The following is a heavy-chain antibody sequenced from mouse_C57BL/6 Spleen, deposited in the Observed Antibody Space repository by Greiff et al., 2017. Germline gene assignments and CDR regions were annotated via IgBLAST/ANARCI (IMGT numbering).Heavy chain of an antibody. CDR3: AGEVGWAWYFDV. CDR2: ISSGSSTI. J-gene: IGHJ1*03. D-gene: IGHD1-1*01. V-gene: IGHV5-17*01. CDR1: GFTFSDYG. Sequence: EVKLMESGGGLVKPGGSLKLSCAASGFTFSDYGMHWVRQAPEQGLEWVAYISSGSSTIYYADTVKGRFTISRDNAKNTLFLQRTSLRSEDSAMYYCAGEVGWAWYFDVWGTGTTVTVSS.